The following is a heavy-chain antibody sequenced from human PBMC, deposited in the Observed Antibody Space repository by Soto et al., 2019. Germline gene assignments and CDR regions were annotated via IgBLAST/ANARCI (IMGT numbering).Heavy chain of an antibody. V-gene: IGHV3-30*18. CDR1: GFTFSSYG. J-gene: IGHJ4*02. CDR3: AKDRQWLTTYFDY. CDR2: ISYDGSNK. Sequence: PGESLKISCAASGFTFSSYGMHWVRQAPGKGLEWVAVISYDGSNKYYADSVKGRFTISRDNSKNTLYLQMNSLRAEDTAVYYCAKDRQWLTTYFDYWGQGTLVTVSS. D-gene: IGHD6-19*01.